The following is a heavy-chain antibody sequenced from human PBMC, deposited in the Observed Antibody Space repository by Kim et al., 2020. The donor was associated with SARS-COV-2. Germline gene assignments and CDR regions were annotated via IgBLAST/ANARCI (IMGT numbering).Heavy chain of an antibody. CDR2: IIPIFGTA. J-gene: IGHJ3*02. D-gene: IGHD3-22*01. V-gene: IGHV1-69*13. Sequence: SVKVSCKASGGTFRSYAISWVRQAPGQGLEWMGGIIPIFGTANYAQKFQGRVTITADESTTTAYMELSNLRSEDTAVYYCARYYDSSGYYWAFDIWGQGTMVTVSS. CDR1: GGTFRSYA. CDR3: ARYYDSSGYYWAFDI.